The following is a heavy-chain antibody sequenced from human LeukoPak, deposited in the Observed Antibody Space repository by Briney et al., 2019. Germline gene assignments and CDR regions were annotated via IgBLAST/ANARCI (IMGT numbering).Heavy chain of an antibody. V-gene: IGHV3-48*03. CDR3: ARARRMVRGDILDY. CDR1: GFTFSSYE. J-gene: IGHJ4*02. CDR2: ISSSGRTM. Sequence: GGSLRLSCVASGFTFSSYEMHWVRQAPGKGLEWVSYISSSGRTMYYADSVKGRFTISRDNAKNSLYLQINSLRAEDTAVFCARARRMVRGDILDYWGQRTLVTVSS. D-gene: IGHD3-10*01.